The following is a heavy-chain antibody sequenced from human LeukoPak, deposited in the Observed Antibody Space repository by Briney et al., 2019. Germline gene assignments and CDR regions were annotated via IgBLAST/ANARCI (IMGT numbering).Heavy chain of an antibody. V-gene: IGHV4-59*01. D-gene: IGHD1-1*01. CDR2: IYYSGTT. CDR3: ARDRAAVERAKIFDY. J-gene: IGHJ4*02. Sequence: ASETLSLTCTVSGGSISSYYWSWIRQPPGKGLEWIGYIYYSGTTNYNPSLKSRVSISLDTSKNQFSLKLSSVTAADTAVYYYARDRAAVERAKIFDYWGQGTLVTVSS. CDR1: GGSISSYY.